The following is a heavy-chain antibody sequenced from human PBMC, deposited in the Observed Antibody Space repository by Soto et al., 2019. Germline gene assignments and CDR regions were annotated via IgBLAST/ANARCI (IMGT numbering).Heavy chain of an antibody. V-gene: IGHV4-39*01. J-gene: IGHJ4*01. D-gene: IGHD3-3*01. CDR3: ARNPGRNNGYYWYYFDP. CDR1: GDSISSSSYY. CDR2: IYYSGST. Sequence: PSETLSLTCTVSGDSISSSSYYWGWIRQPPGKGLEWIGNIYYSGSTYYNSSLKSRATISVDTSKNQFSLKLSSVTAADTALYYCARNPGRNNGYYWYYFDPWGHGMLFTVSS.